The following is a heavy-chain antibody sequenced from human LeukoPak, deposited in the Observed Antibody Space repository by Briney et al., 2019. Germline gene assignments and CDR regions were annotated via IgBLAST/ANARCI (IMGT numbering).Heavy chain of an antibody. J-gene: IGHJ5*02. CDR3: TREFRYYNFLSGYRNCFDP. D-gene: IGHD3-3*01. CDR1: GYTFTSYG. CDR2: ISAYNGNT. V-gene: IGHV1-18*01. Sequence: ASVKVSCKASGYTFTSYGISWVRQAPGQGLEWMGWISAYNGNTNYAQKLQGRVTMTTDTSTSTAYMELRSLRSDDTAVYYCTREFRYYNFLSGYRNCFDPCCQGTLVTVSS.